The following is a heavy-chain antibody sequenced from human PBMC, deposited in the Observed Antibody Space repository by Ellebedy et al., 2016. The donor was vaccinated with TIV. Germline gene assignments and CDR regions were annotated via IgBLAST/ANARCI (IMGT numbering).Heavy chain of an antibody. CDR3: AKGRGGGSDTSAPRYYFDY. J-gene: IGHJ4*02. V-gene: IGHV3-66*01. D-gene: IGHD3-22*01. CDR2: IYSGGST. CDR1: GFTVSSNY. Sequence: PGGSLRLSCAASGFTVSSNYMSWVRQAPGKGLEWVSVIYSGGSTYYADSVKGRFTISRDNSKRTLYLQMNSLRAEDTAVYYCAKGRGGGSDTSAPRYYFDYWGLGTLVTVSS.